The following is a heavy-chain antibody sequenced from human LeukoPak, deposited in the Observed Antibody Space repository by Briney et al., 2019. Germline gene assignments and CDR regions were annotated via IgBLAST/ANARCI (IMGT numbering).Heavy chain of an antibody. J-gene: IGHJ4*02. D-gene: IGHD3-3*01. Sequence: GGSLRLSCTASGFTFGDYAMSWVRQAPGEGLEWVGFIRSKAYGGTTEYAASVKGRFTISRDDSKSIAYLQMNSLKTEDTAVYYCTRSAFTIFGVVIAYYFDYWVQGTLVTVSS. CDR2: IRSKAYGGTT. CDR1: GFTFGDYA. V-gene: IGHV3-49*04. CDR3: TRSAFTIFGVVIAYYFDY.